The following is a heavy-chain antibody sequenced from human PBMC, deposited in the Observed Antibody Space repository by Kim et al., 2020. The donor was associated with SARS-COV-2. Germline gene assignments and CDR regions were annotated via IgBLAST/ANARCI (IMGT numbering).Heavy chain of an antibody. V-gene: IGHV5-10-1*01. Sequence: SYTNYRPPVQGHVTISADKSISTAYLQWSSLKASDTAMYYCARGDWFDPWGQGTLVTVSS. CDR2: SYT. J-gene: IGHJ5*02. CDR3: ARGDWFDP.